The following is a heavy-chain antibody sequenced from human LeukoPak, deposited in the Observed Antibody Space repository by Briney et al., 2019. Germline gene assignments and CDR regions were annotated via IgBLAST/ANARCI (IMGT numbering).Heavy chain of an antibody. CDR1: GFTFSGYA. Sequence: QPGRSLRLSCAASGFTFSGYAMHWVRQAPGKGLEWVTVISYDGTNKYYADSVKGRFTISRDNSKSTLYVQMNSLRPEDTAVYYCARTAGDDSNGYYFDYWGQGTLVTVSS. CDR3: ARTAGDDSNGYYFDY. D-gene: IGHD3-22*01. J-gene: IGHJ4*02. V-gene: IGHV3-30-3*01. CDR2: ISYDGTNK.